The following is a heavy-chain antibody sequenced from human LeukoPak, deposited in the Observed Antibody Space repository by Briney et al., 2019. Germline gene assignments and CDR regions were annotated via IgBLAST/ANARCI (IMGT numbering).Heavy chain of an antibody. Sequence: ASVKVSCKVSGYTLTELSMHWVRQAPGKGLEWMGGFDPEDGETIYAQKFQGRVTMTEDTSTDTAYMELSSLRSEDTAVYYCARTSTYYDILTGLKSYYYYYYMDVWGKGTTVTISS. V-gene: IGHV1-24*01. CDR3: ARTSTYYDILTGLKSYYYYYYMDV. D-gene: IGHD3-9*01. CDR2: FDPEDGET. CDR1: GYTLTELS. J-gene: IGHJ6*03.